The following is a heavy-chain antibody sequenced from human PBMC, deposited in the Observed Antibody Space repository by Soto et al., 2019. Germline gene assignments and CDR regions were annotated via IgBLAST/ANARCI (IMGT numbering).Heavy chain of an antibody. CDR2: ISYSGST. CDR1: GGSISSGGYY. V-gene: IGHV4-31*03. Sequence: SETLSLTCTVSGGSISSGGYYWSWIRQHPGKGLEWIGYISYSGSTYYNPSLESRVTISVDTSKNQFSLKLSSVTAADTAVYYCARVGLRYFEPFDYWGQGTLVTVSS. D-gene: IGHD3-9*01. J-gene: IGHJ4*02. CDR3: ARVGLRYFEPFDY.